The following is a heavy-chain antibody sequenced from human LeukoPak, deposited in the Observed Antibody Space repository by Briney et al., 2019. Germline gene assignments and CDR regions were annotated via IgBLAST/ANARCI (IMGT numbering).Heavy chain of an antibody. D-gene: IGHD5-18*01. CDR1: KFTFSSYT. Sequence: GRSLRPSCAASKFTFSSYTMHWVRQAPGKGLDWVAVISYDGRNKYYGDSVKGRFTISRDNSKNTLYLQMNSLRPEDTAIYYCARESRDTAMATDYWGQGTLVTVSS. J-gene: IGHJ4*02. CDR2: ISYDGRNK. CDR3: ARESRDTAMATDY. V-gene: IGHV3-30*04.